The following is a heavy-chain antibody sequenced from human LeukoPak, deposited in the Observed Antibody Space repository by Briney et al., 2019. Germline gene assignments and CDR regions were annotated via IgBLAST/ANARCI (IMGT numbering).Heavy chain of an antibody. CDR3: AKDTSSWHVDY. CDR1: GFTFSSYW. V-gene: IGHV3-74*01. D-gene: IGHD6-13*01. CDR2: INNDGSSA. Sequence: GGSLRLSCAASGFTFSSYWMHWVRQAPGKGLVWVSRINNDGSSANYADSVKGRFTISRDNSKNTLYLQMNSLRTEDTAVYNCAKDTSSWHVDYWGQGTLVTVSS. J-gene: IGHJ4*02.